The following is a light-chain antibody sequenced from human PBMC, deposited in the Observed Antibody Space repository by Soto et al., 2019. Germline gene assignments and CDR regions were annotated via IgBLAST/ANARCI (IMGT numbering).Light chain of an antibody. CDR2: GAS. Sequence: EIVLTQSPGTLSLSPGERATLSCRASQSVSNNYLAWYQQKPGQAPRLLIYGASTRATGIPVRFSGSGSGTEFTLTITSLQFEDFAVYYCQEYNDWRPITFGGGTKVDIK. CDR3: QEYNDWRPIT. V-gene: IGKV3-15*01. CDR1: QSVSNN. J-gene: IGKJ4*01.